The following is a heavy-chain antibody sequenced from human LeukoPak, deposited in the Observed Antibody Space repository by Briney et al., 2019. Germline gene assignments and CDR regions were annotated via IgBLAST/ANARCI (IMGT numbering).Heavy chain of an antibody. D-gene: IGHD3-10*01. V-gene: IGHV3-48*04. CDR2: ISSSSTI. Sequence: GGSLRLSCAASGFTFSSYSMNWVRQAPGKGLEWVSYISSSSTIYYADSVKGRFTISRDNAKNSLYLQMNSLRAEDTAVYYCARVLLWFGESSGGFDYWGQGTLVTVSS. CDR3: ARVLLWFGESSGGFDY. J-gene: IGHJ4*02. CDR1: GFTFSSYS.